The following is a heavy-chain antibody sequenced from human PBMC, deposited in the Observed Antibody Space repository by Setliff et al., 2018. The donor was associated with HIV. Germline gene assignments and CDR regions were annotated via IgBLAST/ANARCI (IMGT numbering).Heavy chain of an antibody. CDR3: ARSVQFGFDL. Sequence: GGSLRLSCAASGFTFDDYTMHWVRQAPGRGLECVALISWDGHSTSYADSVKGRFTISRDNAKNSLYLQMNSLRAEDTALYYCARSVQFGFDLWGRGTLVTVSS. J-gene: IGHJ2*01. V-gene: IGHV3-43*01. D-gene: IGHD3-10*01. CDR2: ISWDGHST. CDR1: GFTFDDYT.